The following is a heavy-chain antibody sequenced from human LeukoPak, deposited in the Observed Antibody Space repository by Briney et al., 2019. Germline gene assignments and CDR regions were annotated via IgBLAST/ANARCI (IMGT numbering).Heavy chain of an antibody. J-gene: IGHJ4*02. CDR2: ISAYSGNT. D-gene: IGHD3-3*01. V-gene: IGHV1-18*01. Sequence: ASVKVSCKASGYTFTSYGISWVRQAPGQGLEWMGWISAYSGNTNYAQKLQGRVTMTTDTSTSTAYMELRSLRSDDTAVYYCARVPITIFGVVIHFDYWGQGTLVTVSS. CDR1: GYTFTSYG. CDR3: ARVPITIFGVVIHFDY.